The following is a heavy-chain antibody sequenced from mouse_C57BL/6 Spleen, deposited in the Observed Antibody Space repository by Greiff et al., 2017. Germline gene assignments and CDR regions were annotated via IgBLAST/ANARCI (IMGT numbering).Heavy chain of an antibody. D-gene: IGHD1-1*01. Sequence: VQLKESGPELVKPGASVKISCKASGYSFTGYYMNWVKQSPEKSLEWIGEINPSTGGTTYNQKFKAKATLTVDKSSSTAYMQLKSLTSEDSAVYYCYASFDYWGQGTTLTVSS. V-gene: IGHV1-42*01. CDR1: GYSFTGYY. CDR3: YASFDY. CDR2: INPSTGGT. J-gene: IGHJ2*01.